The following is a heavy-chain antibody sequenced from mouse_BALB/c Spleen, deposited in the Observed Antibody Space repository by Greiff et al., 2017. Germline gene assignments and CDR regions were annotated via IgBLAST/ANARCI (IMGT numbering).Heavy chain of an antibody. Sequence: QVQLQQSGPELVKPGASVKMSCKASGYTFTSYYIHWVKQRPGQGLEWIGWIYPGDGSTKYNEKFKGKTTLTADKSSSTAYMLLSSLTSEDSAIYFCARGGTVVYFDYWGQGTTLTVSS. CDR1: GYTFTSYY. D-gene: IGHD1-1*01. J-gene: IGHJ2*01. CDR2: IYPGDGST. V-gene: IGHV1S56*01. CDR3: ARGGTVVYFDY.